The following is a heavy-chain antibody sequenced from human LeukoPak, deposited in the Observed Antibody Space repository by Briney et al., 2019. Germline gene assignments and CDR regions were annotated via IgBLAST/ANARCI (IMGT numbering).Heavy chain of an antibody. CDR3: ARGRYCSGGTCYSGAGGFDY. Sequence: GGSLRLSCAASGFTFSDYYMSWVRQAPGKGLEWVSYITSSGSTIYYADSVKGRFTTSRDNTQNSLYLQMNSLRAEDTAVYYCARGRYCSGGTCYSGAGGFDYWGQGTLVTLCS. J-gene: IGHJ4*02. D-gene: IGHD2-15*01. V-gene: IGHV3-11*01. CDR2: ITSSGSTI. CDR1: GFTFSDYY.